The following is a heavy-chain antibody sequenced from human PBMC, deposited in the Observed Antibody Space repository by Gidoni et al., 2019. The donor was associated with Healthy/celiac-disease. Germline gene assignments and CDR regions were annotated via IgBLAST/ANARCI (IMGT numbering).Heavy chain of an antibody. D-gene: IGHD3-16*01. J-gene: IGHJ6*02. CDR2: ISWNSGSI. V-gene: IGHV3-9*01. Sequence: EVQLVESGGGLVQPGRSLRLSCAASGFTFEYSAMHWVRHAPGKGLEGVSGISWNSGSIGYADSVKGLFTISRDNAKNSLYLQMNSLRAEDTALYYCAKDWGKLPGGPGGMDVWGQGTTVTVSS. CDR1: GFTFEYSA. CDR3: AKDWGKLPGGPGGMDV.